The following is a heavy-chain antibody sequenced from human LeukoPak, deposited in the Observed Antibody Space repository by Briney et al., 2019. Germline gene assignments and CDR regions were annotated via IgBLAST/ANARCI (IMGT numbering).Heavy chain of an antibody. J-gene: IGHJ1*01. CDR3: VKDQSGIAAASYFQH. V-gene: IGHV3-23*01. Sequence: GGSHRLSCAASGFSFSDAWMSWVRQIPGKGLEWVSAISGSGGSTYYADSVKGRFTISRDNSKNTLYLQMNSLRAEDTAVYYCVKDQSGIAAASYFQHWGQGTLVTVSS. D-gene: IGHD6-13*01. CDR1: GFSFSDAW. CDR2: ISGSGGST.